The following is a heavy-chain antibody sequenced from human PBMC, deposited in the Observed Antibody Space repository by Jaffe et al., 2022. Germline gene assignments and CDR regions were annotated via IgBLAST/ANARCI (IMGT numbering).Heavy chain of an antibody. V-gene: IGHV3-48*03. CDR2: ISSSGSTI. D-gene: IGHD6-19*01. Sequence: EVQLVESGGGLVQPGGSLRLSCAASGFTFSSYEMNWVRQAPGKGLEWVSYISSSGSTIYYADSVKGRFTISRDNAKNSLYLQMNSLRAEDTAVYYCARDRNSGWYGGEVWYFDLWGRGTLVTVSS. J-gene: IGHJ2*01. CDR3: ARDRNSGWYGGEVWYFDL. CDR1: GFTFSSYE.